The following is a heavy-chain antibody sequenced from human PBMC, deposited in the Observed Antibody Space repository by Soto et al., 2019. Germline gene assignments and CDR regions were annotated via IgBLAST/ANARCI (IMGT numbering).Heavy chain of an antibody. D-gene: IGHD3-10*01. J-gene: IGHJ6*02. V-gene: IGHV4-31*03. CDR1: GGSISSGGYY. CDR3: ASRGPYYYYGMDV. CDR2: IYYSGST. Sequence: SETLSLTCTVSGGSISSGGYYWSWIRQHPGKGLEWIGYIYYSGSTYYNPSLKSRVTISVDTSKNQFSLKLSSVTAADTAVYYCASRGPYYYYGMDVWGQGTTVTVSS.